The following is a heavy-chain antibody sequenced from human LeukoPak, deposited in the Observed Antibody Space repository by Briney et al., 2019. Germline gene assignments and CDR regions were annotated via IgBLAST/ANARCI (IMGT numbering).Heavy chain of an antibody. CDR1: GYTFTSYD. CDR2: MNPNSGNT. Sequence: ASVKVSCKASGYTFTSYDINWVRQAPGQGLGWMGWMNPNSGNTGYAQKFQGRVTMTRNTSISTAYMELSSLRSEDTAVYYCGAVSGDYWGQGTLVTVSS. V-gene: IGHV1-8*01. CDR3: GAVSGDY. D-gene: IGHD3-10*01. J-gene: IGHJ4*02.